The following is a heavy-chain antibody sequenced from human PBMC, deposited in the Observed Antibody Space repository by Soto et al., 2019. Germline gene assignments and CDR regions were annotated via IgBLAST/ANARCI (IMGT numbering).Heavy chain of an antibody. CDR1: GYTFTNYG. CDR3: ARESPIWGGDY. CDR2: ISPYNGNT. V-gene: IGHV1-18*01. Sequence: QVQLVQSGGEMKRPGASVKVSCKTSGYTFTNYGITWVRQAPGQGLEWMGWISPYNGNTNYVQKLQGRLTMTTDTSTTTAYMELRSLRADDTAVYYFARESPIWGGDYWGQGTLVTVSS. D-gene: IGHD3-16*01. J-gene: IGHJ4*02.